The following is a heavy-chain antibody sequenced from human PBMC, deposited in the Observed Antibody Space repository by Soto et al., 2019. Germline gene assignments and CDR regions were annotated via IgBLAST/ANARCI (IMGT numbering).Heavy chain of an antibody. Sequence: SETLSLTCAVYGGSFSGYYWSWIRQPPGKGLEWIGEINHSGSTNYNPSLKSRVTMSVDTSKNQFSLKLSSVTAADTAVYYCARVTIWGRYRDHDYWGQGTLVTVSS. V-gene: IGHV4-34*01. CDR3: ARVTIWGRYRDHDY. D-gene: IGHD3-16*02. CDR2: INHSGST. J-gene: IGHJ4*02. CDR1: GGSFSGYY.